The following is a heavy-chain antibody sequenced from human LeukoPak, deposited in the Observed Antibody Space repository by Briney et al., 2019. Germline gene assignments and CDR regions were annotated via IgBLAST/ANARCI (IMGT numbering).Heavy chain of an antibody. Sequence: TSETLSLTCAVSGYSISSGYYWGWIRQPPGKGLEWIGSIYHSGSTYYNPSLKSRVTISVDTSKNQFSLKLSSVTAADTAVYYCATTTVTTSAGFDYWGQGTLVTVSS. CDR3: ATTTVTTSAGFDY. CDR1: GYSISSGYY. V-gene: IGHV4-38-2*01. CDR2: IYHSGST. D-gene: IGHD4-17*01. J-gene: IGHJ4*02.